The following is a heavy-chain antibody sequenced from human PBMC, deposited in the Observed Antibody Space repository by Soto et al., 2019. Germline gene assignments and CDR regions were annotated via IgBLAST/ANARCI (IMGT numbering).Heavy chain of an antibody. CDR3: ARKVADYYYYGMDV. CDR1: GGTFSSYA. CDR2: IIPIFGTA. J-gene: IGHJ6*02. Sequence: QVQLVQSGAEVKKPGSSVKVSCKASGGTFSSYAISWVRQAPGQGLEWMGGIIPIFGTANYAQKFQGRVTITADESTSTAYMGLSSLRSEDTAVYYCARKVADYYYYGMDVWGQGTTVTVSS. D-gene: IGHD5-12*01. V-gene: IGHV1-69*01.